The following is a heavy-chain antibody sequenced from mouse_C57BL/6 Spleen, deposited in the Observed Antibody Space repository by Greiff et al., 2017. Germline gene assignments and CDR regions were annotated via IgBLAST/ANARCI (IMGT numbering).Heavy chain of an antibody. D-gene: IGHD1-1*01. CDR1: GYAFSSSW. Sequence: QVQLQQSGPELVKPGASVKISCKASGYAFSSSWMNWVKQRPGKGLEWIGRIYPGDGDTNYNGKFKGKATLTADKSSSTAYMQLSSLTSEDSAVYFCARFPFYYYGSSSYYFDYWGQGTTLTVSS. V-gene: IGHV1-82*01. CDR2: IYPGDGDT. J-gene: IGHJ2*01. CDR3: ARFPFYYYGSSSYYFDY.